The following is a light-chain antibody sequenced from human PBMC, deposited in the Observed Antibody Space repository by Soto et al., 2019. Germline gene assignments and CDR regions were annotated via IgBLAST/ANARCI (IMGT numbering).Light chain of an antibody. CDR2: LGS. CDR1: QSLLHSNGYNY. J-gene: IGKJ3*01. Sequence: DIVMTQSPLSLPVTPGEPASISCRSSQSLLHSNGYNYLDWYLQKPGQSPQLLIYLGSNRASGVPDRFSGSGSGTDFTLIISRVEAEDVGVYYCMQALQTPFTFGPGTKVHIK. CDR3: MQALQTPFT. V-gene: IGKV2-28*01.